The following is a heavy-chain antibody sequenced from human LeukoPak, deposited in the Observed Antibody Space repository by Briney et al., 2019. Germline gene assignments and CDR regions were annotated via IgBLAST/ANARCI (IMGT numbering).Heavy chain of an antibody. D-gene: IGHD1-1*01. CDR2: IQYDGTTK. V-gene: IGHV3-30*02. Sequence: PGGSLRLSCAASGFTFSGNGMHWVRQAPGKGPEWVSFIQYDGTTKSYADSVKGRFTISRDNSRGTMSLEMNSLRSEDTAVYYCVRDIPRGKAFDYWGQGTLVTVSS. J-gene: IGHJ4*02. CDR3: VRDIPRGKAFDY. CDR1: GFTFSGNG.